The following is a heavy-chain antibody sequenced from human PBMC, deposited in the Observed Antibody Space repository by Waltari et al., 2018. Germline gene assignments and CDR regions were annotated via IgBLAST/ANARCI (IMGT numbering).Heavy chain of an antibody. CDR2: INHSGST. CDR1: GGSFSGYY. V-gene: IGHV4-34*01. Sequence: QVQLQQWGAGLLKPSETLSLTCAVYGGSFSGYYWSWIRQPPGKGLEWIGEINHSGSTNYNPSLKSRVTISVDTSKNQFSLKLSSVTAADTAVYYCARVRYYDILTGYWNYYYGMDVWGQGTTVTVSS. J-gene: IGHJ6*02. CDR3: ARVRYYDILTGYWNYYYGMDV. D-gene: IGHD3-9*01.